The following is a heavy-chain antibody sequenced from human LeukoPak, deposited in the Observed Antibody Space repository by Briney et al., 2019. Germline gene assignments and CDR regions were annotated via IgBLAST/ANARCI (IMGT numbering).Heavy chain of an antibody. CDR3: ARVAKKHIAAADPNWFDP. D-gene: IGHD6-13*01. Sequence: ASVKVSCEASGYTFTSYGISWVRQAPGQGLEWMGWISAYNGNTNYAQKLQGRVTMTTDTSTSTAYMELRSLRSDDTAVYYCARVAKKHIAAADPNWFDPWGQGTLVTVSS. CDR1: GYTFTSYG. CDR2: ISAYNGNT. J-gene: IGHJ5*02. V-gene: IGHV1-18*01.